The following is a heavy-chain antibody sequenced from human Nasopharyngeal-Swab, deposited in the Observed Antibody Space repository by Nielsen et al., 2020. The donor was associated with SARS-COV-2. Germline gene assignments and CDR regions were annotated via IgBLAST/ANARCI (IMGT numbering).Heavy chain of an antibody. CDR3: AKPHLRYYDWLLFDY. V-gene: IGHV3-23*01. J-gene: IGHJ4*02. CDR2: ISGSGDNT. CDR1: GFIVSYNY. D-gene: IGHD3-9*01. Sequence: GGSLRLSCVASGFIVSYNYMSWVRQAPGKGLEWVSAISGSGDNTYYADSVKGRFTISRDNPKNTLYLQMNSLRAEDTAVYYCAKPHLRYYDWLLFDYWGQGTLVTVSS.